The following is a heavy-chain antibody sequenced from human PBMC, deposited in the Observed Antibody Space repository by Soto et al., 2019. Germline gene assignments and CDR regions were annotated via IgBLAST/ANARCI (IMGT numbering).Heavy chain of an antibody. Sequence: PGGSLRLSCAASGFTFASYSMNWVRQAPGKGLEWVASISSSRSVIYYAGSVKGRFTISRDNAKNSLYLQMNSLRAEDTAVYYCARVLGYSSSWYSGHYYYYGMDVWGQGTKVTVSS. V-gene: IGHV3-48*01. CDR1: GFTFASYS. J-gene: IGHJ6*02. D-gene: IGHD6-13*01. CDR3: ARVLGYSSSWYSGHYYYYGMDV. CDR2: ISSSRSVI.